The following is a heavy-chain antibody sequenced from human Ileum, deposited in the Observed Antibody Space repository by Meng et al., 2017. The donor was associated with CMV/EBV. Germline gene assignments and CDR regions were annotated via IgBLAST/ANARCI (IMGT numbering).Heavy chain of an antibody. J-gene: IGHJ5*02. CDR2: ISYDGSNK. CDR3: ARGRRFGELRGLFDP. Sequence: SGFTFSSFAMHWVRQAPGKGLEWVALISYDGSNKYYADSVKGRFTISRDSSKNTLYLQMSSLSAEDTSIYFCARGRRFGELRGLFDPWGQGTLVTVSS. V-gene: IGHV3-30-3*01. CDR1: GFTFSSFA. D-gene: IGHD3-10*01.